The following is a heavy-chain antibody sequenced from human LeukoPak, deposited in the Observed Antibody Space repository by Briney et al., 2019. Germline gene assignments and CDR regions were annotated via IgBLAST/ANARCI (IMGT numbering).Heavy chain of an antibody. J-gene: IGHJ4*02. CDR3: ARGSTSGWPDYFDY. CDR2: INGDGSST. CDR1: GFTLSSYW. Sequence: PGGSLRLSCAASGFTLSSYWMHWVRQAPGKGLVWVSRINGDGSSTPYANSVKGRFTISRDNAKSTLYLQMHSLRADDTAVYYCARGSTSGWPDYFDYWGQGSVVTVSS. D-gene: IGHD6-19*01. V-gene: IGHV3-74*01.